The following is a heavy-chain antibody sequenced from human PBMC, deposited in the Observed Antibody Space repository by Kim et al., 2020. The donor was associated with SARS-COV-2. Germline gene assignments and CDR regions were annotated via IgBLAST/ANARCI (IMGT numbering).Heavy chain of an antibody. CDR1: GYTFTSYA. Sequence: ASVKVSCKASGYTFTSYAMNWVRQAPGQGLEWMGWINTNTGNPTYAQGFTGRFVFSLDTSVSTAYLQISSLKAEDTAVYYCARDRVRQQLVRGWFDPWGQGTLVTVSS. V-gene: IGHV7-4-1*02. CDR3: ARDRVRQQLVRGWFDP. J-gene: IGHJ5*02. D-gene: IGHD6-13*01. CDR2: INTNTGNP.